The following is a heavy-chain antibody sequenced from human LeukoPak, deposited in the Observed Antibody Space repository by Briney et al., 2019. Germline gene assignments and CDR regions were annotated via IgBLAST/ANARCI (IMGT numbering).Heavy chain of an antibody. CDR2: ISSSGGST. J-gene: IGHJ4*02. CDR3: AKDVTGVYTSGWYYRAYYFDY. D-gene: IGHD6-19*01. V-gene: IGHV3-23*01. Sequence: PGGSLRLSCAASGFTFDYYGMSWVRQAPGKGLEWVSAISSSGGSTYYADSVKGRFTISIDNSKNTLYLQMNSLRAEDTAVYYCAKDVTGVYTSGWYYRAYYFDYWGQGTLVSVSS. CDR1: GFTFDYYG.